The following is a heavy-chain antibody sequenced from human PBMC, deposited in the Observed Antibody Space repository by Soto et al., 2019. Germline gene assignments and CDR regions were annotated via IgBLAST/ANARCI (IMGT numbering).Heavy chain of an antibody. D-gene: IGHD3-9*01. CDR2: IRGDGGQT. V-gene: IGHV3-23*01. Sequence: GGSLRLSCTASGFTFTSYGMGWVRQAPGKGLQWVSTIRGDGGQTHYTDSVKGRFSISRDNSKNTVYLQMDSLRAEDTAMYFCARDVGLDSDDFFAYWGQGTQVTVS. CDR1: GFTFTSYG. CDR3: ARDVGLDSDDFFAY. J-gene: IGHJ4*02.